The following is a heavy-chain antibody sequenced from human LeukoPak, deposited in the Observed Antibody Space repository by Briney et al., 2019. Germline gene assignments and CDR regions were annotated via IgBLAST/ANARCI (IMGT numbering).Heavy chain of an antibody. Sequence: SETLSLTCTVSGGSISSSSYYWGWIRQPPGKGLEWIGSIYYSGSTYYNPSLKSRVTISVDTSKNQFSLKLSSVTAADTAVYYCARVPSITIFGVVDYYFDYWGQGTLVTVSS. V-gene: IGHV4-39*07. CDR1: GGSISSSSYY. CDR3: ARVPSITIFGVVDYYFDY. D-gene: IGHD3-3*01. J-gene: IGHJ4*02. CDR2: IYYSGST.